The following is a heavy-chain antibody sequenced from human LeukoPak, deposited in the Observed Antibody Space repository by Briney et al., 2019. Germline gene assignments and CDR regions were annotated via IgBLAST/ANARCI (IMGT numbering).Heavy chain of an antibody. V-gene: IGHV3-21*01. CDR2: ISSSSYYI. CDR3: ARGPYYYDSSGYYYLDC. Sequence: PGGSLRLSCAASGFTFSSYSMNWVRQAPGKGLEWVSSISSSSYYIFYADSVKGRFTISRDNAKNSLYLQMNSLRAEDTAVYYCARGPYYYDSSGYYYLDCWGQGTLVTVSS. D-gene: IGHD3-22*01. CDR1: GFTFSSYS. J-gene: IGHJ4*02.